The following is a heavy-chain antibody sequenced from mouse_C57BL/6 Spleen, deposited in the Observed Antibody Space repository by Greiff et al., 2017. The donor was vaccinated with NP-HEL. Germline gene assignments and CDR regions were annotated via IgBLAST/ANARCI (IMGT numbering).Heavy chain of an antibody. CDR1: GYTFTSYW. Sequence: VQLLQPGAELVKPGASVKLSCKASGYTFTSYWMHWVKQRPGQGLEWIGMIHPNSGSTNYNEKFKSKATLTVDKSSSTAYMQLSSLTSEDSAVYYCARSITTVVEGFDYWGQGTTLTVSS. CDR2: IHPNSGST. V-gene: IGHV1-64*01. D-gene: IGHD1-1*01. CDR3: ARSITTVVEGFDY. J-gene: IGHJ2*01.